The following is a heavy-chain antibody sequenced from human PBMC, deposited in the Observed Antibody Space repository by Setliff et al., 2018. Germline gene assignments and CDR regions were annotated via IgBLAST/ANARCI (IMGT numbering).Heavy chain of an antibody. D-gene: IGHD6-6*01. V-gene: IGHV4-34*01. CDR1: GESFSNNY. CDR2: SNHGGST. CDR3: TSTPRGGINITTRAGAFDS. Sequence: SETLSLTCSVYGESFSNNYWSWIRQTPGKGLEWIGESNHGGSTSYHPSLKSRLTMSVDTSKNQFSLRLTSVTAADTAVYYCTSTPRGGINITTRAGAFDSWGQGTLVTVSS. J-gene: IGHJ4*02.